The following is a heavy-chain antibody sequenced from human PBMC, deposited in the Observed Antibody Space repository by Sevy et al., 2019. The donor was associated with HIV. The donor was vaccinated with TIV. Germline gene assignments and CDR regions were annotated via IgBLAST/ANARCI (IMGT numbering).Heavy chain of an antibody. D-gene: IGHD2-15*01. CDR2: IYSGGST. CDR3: ARDLTPGGPHWFDP. V-gene: IGHV3-53*01. Sequence: GGSLRLSCAASGFTVSTNYMSWVRQAPGKGLEWVSVIYSGGSTYYADSVKGRLTISRDNSKNTLYLQMNSLRAEDTAVYYCARDLTPGGPHWFDPWGQGTLVTVSS. CDR1: GFTVSTNY. J-gene: IGHJ5*02.